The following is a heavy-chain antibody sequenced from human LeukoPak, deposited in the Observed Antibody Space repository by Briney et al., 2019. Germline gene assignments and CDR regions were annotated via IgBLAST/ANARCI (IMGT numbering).Heavy chain of an antibody. V-gene: IGHV4-59*01. Sequence: SETLSLTCTVSGGYISSYYWSWIRQPPGEGLEWIGYVYYTGSTNYNPSLKSRVSISVDTSKNQFSLKLRSVSAADTAVYYCARVSIAAAGIEAYFDYWGQGTLVTVSS. CDR1: GGYISSYY. CDR3: ARVSIAAAGIEAYFDY. J-gene: IGHJ4*02. D-gene: IGHD6-13*01. CDR2: VYYTGST.